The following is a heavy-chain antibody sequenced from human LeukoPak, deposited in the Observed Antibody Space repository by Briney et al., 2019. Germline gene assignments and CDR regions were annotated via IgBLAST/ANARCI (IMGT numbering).Heavy chain of an antibody. J-gene: IGHJ4*02. CDR3: ARGARAGYNLEPFDY. D-gene: IGHD5-24*01. V-gene: IGHV4-59*08. CDR2: IYYSGST. CDR1: GGSMSSHY. Sequence: PSETPSLTCTVSGGSMSSHYWSWIRQPPGKGLEWIGYIYYSGSTKYNPSLKSRVTISVDTSKNQFSLKLSSVTAADTAVYYCARGARAGYNLEPFDYWGQGTLVTVSS.